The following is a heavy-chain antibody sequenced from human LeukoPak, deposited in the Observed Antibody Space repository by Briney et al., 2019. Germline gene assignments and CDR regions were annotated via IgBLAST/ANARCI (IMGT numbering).Heavy chain of an antibody. J-gene: IGHJ6*03. CDR2: ISGSGGST. CDR1: GFTFSSYA. Sequence: GGSLRLSCAASGFTFSSYAMSWVRQAPGKGLEWVSAISGSGGSTYYADSVKGRFTISRDNSKNTLYLQMNSLRAEDTAVYYCARVPFFGVVTSRYYYYYMDVWGKGTTVTVSS. CDR3: ARVPFFGVVTSRYYYYYMDV. D-gene: IGHD3-3*01. V-gene: IGHV3-23*01.